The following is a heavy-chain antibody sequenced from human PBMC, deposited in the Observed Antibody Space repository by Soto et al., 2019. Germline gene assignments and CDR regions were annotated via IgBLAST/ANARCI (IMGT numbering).Heavy chain of an antibody. Sequence: GGSLRLSCAASGFTFSSYGMHWVRQAPGKGLEWVAVISYDGSNKYYADSVKGRFTISRDNSKNTLYLQMNSLRAEDTAVYYCAKDGYADYYDSSGYYPGSYWGQGTLVTVST. J-gene: IGHJ4*02. D-gene: IGHD3-22*01. V-gene: IGHV3-30*18. CDR3: AKDGYADYYDSSGYYPGSY. CDR1: GFTFSSYG. CDR2: ISYDGSNK.